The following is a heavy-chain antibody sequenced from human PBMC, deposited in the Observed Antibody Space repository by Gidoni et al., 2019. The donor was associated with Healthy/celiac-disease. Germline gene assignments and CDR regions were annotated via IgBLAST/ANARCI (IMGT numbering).Heavy chain of an antibody. J-gene: IGHJ6*02. CDR2: IKSKTEGGTT. Sequence: EVQLVESGGGLVKPGGSLRLSCAASGFTFSNAWMNWVRQAPGKGLEWVGRIKSKTEGGTTEDAAPVKGRFTISRDDSKNTLYLQMNSLKTEDTAVYYCTTGAIGWADPLDYDILTGYYRGPLDVWGQGTTVTVSS. CDR3: TTGAIGWADPLDYDILTGYYRGPLDV. D-gene: IGHD3-9*01. CDR1: GFTFSNAW. V-gene: IGHV3-15*07.